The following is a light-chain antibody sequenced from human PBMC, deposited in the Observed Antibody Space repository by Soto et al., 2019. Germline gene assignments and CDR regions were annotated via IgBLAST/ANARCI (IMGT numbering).Light chain of an antibody. Sequence: QSVLTQPASVSGSPGQSITISCTGTSSGVGDHNYVSWYQQQPGKAPKLMIYAVSNRPSGVSNRFSGSKSGNTASLTISGLQAEDEADYYCSSYTTSSTVIFGGGTKLTVL. CDR1: SSGVGDHNY. J-gene: IGLJ2*01. CDR3: SSYTTSSTVI. CDR2: AVS. V-gene: IGLV2-14*03.